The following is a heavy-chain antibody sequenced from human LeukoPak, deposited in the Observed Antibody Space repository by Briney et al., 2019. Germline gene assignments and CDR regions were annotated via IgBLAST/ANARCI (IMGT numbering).Heavy chain of an antibody. CDR2: INPSSGST. CDR3: ARDHNMITFGGVIVGGPFNY. Sequence: ASVKVSCKASGYTFTSYYIHWVRQAPGQGLEWMGVINPSSGSTSYAQKFQGRVTMTRDTSTSTVYMELSSLRSEDTAVYYCARDHNMITFGGVIVGGPFNYWGQGTLVTVSS. V-gene: IGHV1-46*01. J-gene: IGHJ4*02. D-gene: IGHD3-16*02. CDR1: GYTFTSYY.